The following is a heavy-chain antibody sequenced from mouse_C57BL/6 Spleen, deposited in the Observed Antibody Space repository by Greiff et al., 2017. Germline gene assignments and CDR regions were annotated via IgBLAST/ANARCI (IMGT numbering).Heavy chain of an antibody. Sequence: QVQLQQSGAELVRPGASVTLSCKASGYTFTDYEMHWVKQTPVHGLEWIGAIDPETGGPAYNQKFKGKAILTADNSSSTAYMELRSLTSEDSAVYYCTRSATTVVDWYFDVWGTGTTVTVSS. CDR3: TRSATTVVDWYFDV. V-gene: IGHV1-15*01. J-gene: IGHJ1*03. D-gene: IGHD1-1*01. CDR1: GYTFTDYE. CDR2: IDPETGGP.